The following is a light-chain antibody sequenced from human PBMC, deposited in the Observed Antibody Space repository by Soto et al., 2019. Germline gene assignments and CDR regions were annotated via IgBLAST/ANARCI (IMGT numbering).Light chain of an antibody. CDR2: EAS. Sequence: DIRMTQSPSSLSASVGVRVTITCRASQSIDTHLNWYQQHPGKAPNALIYEASNLQSGVPSRFSGSGSGTDFTLTISGLQPDDSATYYCHQTYSPPDTFGQGTKVEIK. J-gene: IGKJ1*01. CDR1: QSIDTH. V-gene: IGKV1-39*01. CDR3: HQTYSPPDT.